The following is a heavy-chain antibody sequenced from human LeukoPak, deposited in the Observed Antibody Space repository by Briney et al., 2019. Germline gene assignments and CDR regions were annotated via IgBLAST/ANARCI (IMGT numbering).Heavy chain of an antibody. J-gene: IGHJ4*02. Sequence: GASVKVSCKTSGYTFADYFIHWVRQAPGQGLEWMGIIYPGDSDTRYSPSFQGQVTISADKSISTAYLQWSSLKASDTAMYYCARHHPSSGSYYPFDYWGQGTLVTVSS. CDR3: ARHHPSSGSYYPFDY. D-gene: IGHD1-26*01. CDR2: IYPGDSDT. V-gene: IGHV5-51*01. CDR1: GYTFADYF.